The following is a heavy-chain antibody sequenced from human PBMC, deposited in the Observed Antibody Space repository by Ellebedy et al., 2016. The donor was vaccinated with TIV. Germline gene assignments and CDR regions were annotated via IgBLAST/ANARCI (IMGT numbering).Heavy chain of an antibody. CDR1: GGTFSSYA. CDR2: IIPILAIA. CDR3: ATERHVEMATILTDAFDI. V-gene: IGHV1-69*04. J-gene: IGHJ3*02. Sequence: AASVKVSCKASGGTFSSYAISWVRQAPGQGLEWMGRIIPILAIADYAQKFQGGVTITANKSTSTAYLELSSLRSEDTAVYYCATERHVEMATILTDAFDIWGQGTMVTVSS. D-gene: IGHD5-24*01.